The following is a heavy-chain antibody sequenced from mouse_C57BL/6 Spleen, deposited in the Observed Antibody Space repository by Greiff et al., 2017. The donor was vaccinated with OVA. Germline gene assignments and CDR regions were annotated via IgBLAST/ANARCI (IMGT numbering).Heavy chain of an antibody. Sequence: QVQLQQPGAELVRPGTSVKLSCTASGYTFTSYWMHWVKQRPGQGLEWIGEIDPSDSYTNYTHKFKGKSTLTVDTSSSTAYMQLSSLTSEDSAVYYCARGYGSSYFDYWGQGTTLTVSS. CDR2: IDPSDSYT. CDR1: GYTFTSYW. CDR3: ARGYGSSYFDY. D-gene: IGHD1-1*01. J-gene: IGHJ2*01. V-gene: IGHV1-59*01.